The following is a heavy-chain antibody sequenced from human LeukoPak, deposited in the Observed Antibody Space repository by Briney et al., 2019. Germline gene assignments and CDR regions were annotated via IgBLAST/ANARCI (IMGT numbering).Heavy chain of an antibody. D-gene: IGHD3-22*01. V-gene: IGHV3-30-3*01. CDR1: GFTFSSYA. CDR3: ARGEAYYYDSSGYLNLDY. J-gene: IGHJ4*02. CDR2: ISYDVSNK. Sequence: GRSLRLSCAASGFTFSSYAMHWVRQAPGKGLEWVAVISYDVSNKYYADSVKGRFTISRDNSKNTLYLQMNSLRAEDTAVYYCARGEAYYYDSSGYLNLDYWGQGTLVTVSS.